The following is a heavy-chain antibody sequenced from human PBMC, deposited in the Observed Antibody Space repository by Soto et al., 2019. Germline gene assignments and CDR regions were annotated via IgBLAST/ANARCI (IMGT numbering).Heavy chain of an antibody. J-gene: IGHJ3*02. Sequence: GGSLRLSCAASGFTFSSYWMSWVRQAPGKGLEWVANIKQDGSEKYYVDSVKGRFTISRDNAKNSLYLQMNSLRAEDTAVYYCASHRRDSSSWYDAFDIWGQGTMVTVSS. CDR1: GFTFSSYW. D-gene: IGHD6-13*01. CDR3: ASHRRDSSSWYDAFDI. CDR2: IKQDGSEK. V-gene: IGHV3-7*03.